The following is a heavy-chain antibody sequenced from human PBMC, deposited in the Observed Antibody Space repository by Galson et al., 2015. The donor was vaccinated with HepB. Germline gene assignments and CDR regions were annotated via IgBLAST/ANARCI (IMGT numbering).Heavy chain of an antibody. J-gene: IGHJ4*02. Sequence: SVKVSCKASGYTFTGYHIHWLRQAPGEGLEWLGRVFPNSGGTVYSKKFQDRVTMTRDRSTSTAYMDLRRLTSDDTAIYYCARGYEGQYTVLPFDSWGQGTLVTVSS. CDR1: GYTFTGYH. D-gene: IGHD2-2*02. V-gene: IGHV1-2*06. CDR2: VFPNSGGT. CDR3: ARGYEGQYTVLPFDS.